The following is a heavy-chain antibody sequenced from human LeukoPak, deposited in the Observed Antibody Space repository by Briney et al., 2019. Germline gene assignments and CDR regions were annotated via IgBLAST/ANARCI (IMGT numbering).Heavy chain of an antibody. D-gene: IGHD3-22*01. V-gene: IGHV3-53*05. CDR2: LYIGGTT. Sequence: GGSLRLSCAASGFTVSSNYMSWVRQAPGKGLEWVSVLYIGGTTYYGASVKGRFTISRDNSKNTVYLQMNSLRLEDTAVYYCAREEVDFYDSSGYRDWGQGTLVTVSS. J-gene: IGHJ4*02. CDR3: AREEVDFYDSSGYRD. CDR1: GFTVSSNY.